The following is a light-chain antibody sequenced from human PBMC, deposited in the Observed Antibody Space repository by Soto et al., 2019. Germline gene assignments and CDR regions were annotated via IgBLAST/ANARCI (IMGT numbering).Light chain of an antibody. Sequence: QSALTHPASVAASPGQSITISCTGTSSDVGGYNYVSWYQHHPGKAPKLMIYDVSNRPSGVSNRFSGSKSGNTASLTISGLQPEDEADYYCSSYTTSNTRQIVFGSGTRSPS. CDR2: DVS. CDR3: SSYTTSNTRQIV. V-gene: IGLV2-14*03. CDR1: SSDVGGYNY. J-gene: IGLJ1*01.